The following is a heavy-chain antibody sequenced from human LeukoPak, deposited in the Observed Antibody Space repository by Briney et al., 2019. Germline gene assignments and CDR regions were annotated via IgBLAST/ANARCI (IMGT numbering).Heavy chain of an antibody. Sequence: GGTLTLSCAASGFTFSSYGMSGVRKAPGKGREWVSAISGSGGTTYYADSVKGRFTISRENSKNKLYLQMNSLRAEDTAVYYCAKDSLYCSGGSCLYYYYYMDVWGKGTTVTISS. D-gene: IGHD2-15*01. CDR1: GFTFSSYG. V-gene: IGHV3-23*01. CDR2: ISGSGGTT. CDR3: AKDSLYCSGGSCLYYYYYMDV. J-gene: IGHJ6*03.